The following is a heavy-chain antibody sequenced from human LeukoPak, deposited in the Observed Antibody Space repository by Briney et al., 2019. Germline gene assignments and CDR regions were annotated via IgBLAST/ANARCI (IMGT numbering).Heavy chain of an antibody. CDR2: ISAYNGNT. CDR1: GYTFTSYG. V-gene: IGHV1-18*01. J-gene: IGHJ4*02. Sequence: GAPVKVSCKASGYTFTSYGISWVRQAPGQGLEWMGWISAYNGNTNYAQKLQGRVTMTTDTSTSTAYMELRSLRSDDTAVYYCARVVVYYDSSGYFDYWGQGTLVTVSS. D-gene: IGHD3-22*01. CDR3: ARVVVYYDSSGYFDY.